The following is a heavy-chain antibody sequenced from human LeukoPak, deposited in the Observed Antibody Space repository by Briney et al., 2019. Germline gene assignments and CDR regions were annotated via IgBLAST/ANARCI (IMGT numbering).Heavy chain of an antibody. CDR3: VTDGDKWNDFEY. CDR2: IDKDGNEI. J-gene: IGHJ4*02. Sequence: GGSLRLSCAASGLSISNFWMHWVRQAPGKGLEWVAIIDKDGNEIKYVDSVKGRFTLSRDNARNSVYLLMNSLRTEDTALYYCVTDGDKWNDFEYWGQGTLVTVSS. V-gene: IGHV3-7*01. CDR1: GLSISNFW. D-gene: IGHD1-1*01.